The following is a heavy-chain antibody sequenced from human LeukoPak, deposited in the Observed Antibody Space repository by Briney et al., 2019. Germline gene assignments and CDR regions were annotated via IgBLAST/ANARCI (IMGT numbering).Heavy chain of an antibody. CDR1: GLSFSGYY. V-gene: IGHV4-34*01. CDR2: INHSGST. Sequence: KPSETLPLTCAVYGLSFSGYYWSWIRQPPGKGLEWIGEINHSGSTNYNPSLKSRVTISVDTSKNQFYLKLSSVTAADTAVYYCARGLVSSSGWFDPWGQGTLVTVSS. CDR3: ARGLVSSSGWFDP. D-gene: IGHD6-13*01. J-gene: IGHJ5*02.